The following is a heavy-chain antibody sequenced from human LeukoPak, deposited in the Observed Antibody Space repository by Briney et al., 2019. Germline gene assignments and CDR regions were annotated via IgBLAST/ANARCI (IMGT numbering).Heavy chain of an antibody. Sequence: SDTLSLTCTVSGGSISSYYWSWIRQPPGKGLEWIGYIYYSGSTNYNPSLKSRVTISVDTSKNQFSLKLSSVAAADTAVYYCARAQWLRPNDAFDIWGQGTMVTVST. V-gene: IGHV4-59*01. CDR1: GGSISSYY. D-gene: IGHD5-12*01. CDR2: IYYSGST. J-gene: IGHJ3*02. CDR3: ARAQWLRPNDAFDI.